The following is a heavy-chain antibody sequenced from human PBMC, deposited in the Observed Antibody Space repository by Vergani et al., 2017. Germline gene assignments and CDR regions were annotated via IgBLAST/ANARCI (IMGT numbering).Heavy chain of an antibody. J-gene: IGHJ4*02. D-gene: IGHD2-8*02. CDR1: GITFKNAW. CDR3: CTDYHDY. Sequence: EVQVVESGGGLIKPGGSLRLSCVVSGITFKNAWINWVRQAPGKGLEWIGRIRSKNDGGTADYAAPLKGRFTISRDDSKDSAFLLVNNLKTEDTAVYFCCTDYHDYWVQGTLVTVSS. V-gene: IGHV3-15*01. CDR2: IRSKNDGGTA.